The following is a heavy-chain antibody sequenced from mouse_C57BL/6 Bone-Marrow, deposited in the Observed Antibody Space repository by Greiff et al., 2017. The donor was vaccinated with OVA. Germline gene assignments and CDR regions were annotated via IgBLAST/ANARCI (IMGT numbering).Heavy chain of an antibody. CDR1: GYTFTDYY. CDR2: INPYNGGT. CDR3: ATYTGY. V-gene: IGHV1-19*01. D-gene: IGHD1-1*01. Sequence: EVKLEESGPVLVKPGASVKMSCKASGYTFTDYYMNWVKQSHGKSLEWIGVINPYNGGTSYNQKFKGKATLTVDKSSSTAYMELNSLTSEDSAVYYCATYTGYWGQGTTLTVSS. J-gene: IGHJ2*01.